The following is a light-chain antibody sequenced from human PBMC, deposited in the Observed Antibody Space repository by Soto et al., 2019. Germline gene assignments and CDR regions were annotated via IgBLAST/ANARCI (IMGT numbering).Light chain of an antibody. CDR2: AAS. CDR1: QDINTY. J-gene: IGKJ5*01. Sequence: DIQLTQSPSFLSASVGDRVTITCRASQDINTYLAWYQQKPGKAPKLLIFAASTLQNWVPSRFGGIGSGTEFTVSITSLQPEDFATYYCQQRKSYPFTFGQGTRLEIK. CDR3: QQRKSYPFT. V-gene: IGKV1-9*01.